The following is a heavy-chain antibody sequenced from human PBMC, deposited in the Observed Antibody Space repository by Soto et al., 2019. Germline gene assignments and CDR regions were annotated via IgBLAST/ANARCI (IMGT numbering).Heavy chain of an antibody. V-gene: IGHV3-30-3*01. Sequence: GGSLRLSCAASGFTFSSYAMHWVRQAPGKGLEWVAVISYDGSNKYYTDSVKGGFTISRDNSKNTLYLQMNSLGSEEKTVYYCAGASTGPRIAARLKANWFDPWGQGTLVTVSS. CDR3: AGASTGPRIAARLKANWFDP. J-gene: IGHJ5*02. CDR2: ISYDGSNK. D-gene: IGHD6-6*01. CDR1: GFTFSSYA.